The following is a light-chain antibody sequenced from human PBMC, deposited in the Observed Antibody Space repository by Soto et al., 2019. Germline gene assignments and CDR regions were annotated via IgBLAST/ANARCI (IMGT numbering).Light chain of an antibody. CDR3: SSYSGTNNYV. J-gene: IGLJ1*01. V-gene: IGLV2-8*01. Sequence: QSVLTQPPSASGSPGQSVTISCPGTSSDVGGYNFVSWYQQHPGKAPTLIIYEVTKRPSGVPDRFSGSKSGNTASLTVSGLQAEDEADYYCSSYSGTNNYVFGTGTKVTVL. CDR1: SSDVGGYNF. CDR2: EVT.